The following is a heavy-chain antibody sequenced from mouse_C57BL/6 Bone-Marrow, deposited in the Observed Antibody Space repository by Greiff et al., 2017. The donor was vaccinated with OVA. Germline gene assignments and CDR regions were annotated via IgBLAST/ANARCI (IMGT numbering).Heavy chain of an antibody. V-gene: IGHV1-64*01. CDR3: ARSITTVVAKNYAMDD. D-gene: IGHD1-1*01. CDR1: GYTFTSYW. J-gene: IGHJ4*01. CDR2: IHPNSGST. Sequence: QVQLQQPGAELVKPGASVKLSCKASGYTFTSYWMHWVKQRPGQGLEWIGMIHPNSGSTNYNEKFKSKATLTVDKSSSTAYMQLSSLTSEDSAVYYCARSITTVVAKNYAMDDWGQGTSVTVSS.